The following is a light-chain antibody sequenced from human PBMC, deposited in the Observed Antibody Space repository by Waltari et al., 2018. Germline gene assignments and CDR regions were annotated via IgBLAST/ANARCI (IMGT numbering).Light chain of an antibody. V-gene: IGKV1-5*03. CDR1: QSITNW. Sequence: DIQMTQSPSTLSASVGDRVTITCRASQSITNWLAWYQQKPGKAPKLLIYRASNLESGVPSRFRGSGSGTEFTLTISSLQPDDFATYYCQQYDNYWTFGQGTNVEIK. J-gene: IGKJ1*01. CDR2: RAS. CDR3: QQYDNYWT.